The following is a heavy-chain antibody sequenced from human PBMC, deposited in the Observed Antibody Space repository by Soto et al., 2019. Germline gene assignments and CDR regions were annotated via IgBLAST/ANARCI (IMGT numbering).Heavy chain of an antibody. CDR2: IIPIFGTA. J-gene: IGHJ6*02. V-gene: IGHV1-69*13. D-gene: IGHD3-9*01. CDR1: GGTFSSYS. Sequence: SVKVSCKASGGTFSSYSISWVLQAPGQGLEWMGGIIPIFGTANYAQKFQGRVTITADESTSTAYMELSSLRSEDTAVYYCARYYDILTGYHLALYGMDVWGQGTTVTVSS. CDR3: ARYYDILTGYHLALYGMDV.